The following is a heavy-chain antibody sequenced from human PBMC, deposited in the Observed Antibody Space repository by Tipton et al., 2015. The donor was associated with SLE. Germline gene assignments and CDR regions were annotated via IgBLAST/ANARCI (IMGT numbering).Heavy chain of an antibody. Sequence: TLSLTCTVSGGSISSSSYYWGWIRQPPGKGLEGIGSIYYSGSTYYNPSLKSRVTISVDTTKNQFSLKLSSVTAADTAVYYCASPYSKEDYWGQGPLVTVSS. CDR3: ASPYSKEDY. J-gene: IGHJ4*02. V-gene: IGHV4-39*01. D-gene: IGHD6-13*01. CDR2: IYYSGST. CDR1: GGSISSSSYY.